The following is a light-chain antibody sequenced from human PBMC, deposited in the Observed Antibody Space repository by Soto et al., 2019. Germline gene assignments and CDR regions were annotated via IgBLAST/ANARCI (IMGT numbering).Light chain of an antibody. CDR1: SSNIESNT. J-gene: IGLJ1*01. Sequence: VLTQPPSASGPPGQRVTISCSGSSSNIESNTVTWYQQLPGTAPKLVLYSNYDRPSGVPARSSGPTSGTSAHLVIRVLQSEDEADYYCAAWDDMLNGYVFGGWTNVTVL. V-gene: IGLV1-44*01. CDR3: AAWDDMLNGYV. CDR2: SNY.